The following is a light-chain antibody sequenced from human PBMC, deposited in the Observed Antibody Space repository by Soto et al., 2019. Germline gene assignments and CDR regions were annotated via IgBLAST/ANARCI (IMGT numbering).Light chain of an antibody. CDR2: GAS. V-gene: IGKV1-39*01. CDR3: QQTYSTPHT. J-gene: IGKJ2*01. CDR1: QGIRND. Sequence: IPMTQSPSSLSASVGDRVIITCRASQGIRNDLGWFQQKPGKAPKLLIYGASSLQSGVPSRFSGSGSGTDFTLTISSLQPEDFATYYCQQTYSTPHTFGQGTKLAIK.